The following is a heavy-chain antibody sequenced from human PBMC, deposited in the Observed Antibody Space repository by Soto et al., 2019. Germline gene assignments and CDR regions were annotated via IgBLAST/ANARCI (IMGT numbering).Heavy chain of an antibody. V-gene: IGHV3-13*01. CDR3: ARGGYCSSTSCYEDYYYYGMDV. Sequence: GGSLRLSCAASGFTFSSYDMHWVRQATGKGLEWVSAIGTAGDTYYPGSVKGRFTISRENAKNSLYLQMNSLRAEDTAVYYWARGGYCSSTSCYEDYYYYGMDVWGQGTTVTVSS. D-gene: IGHD2-2*01. J-gene: IGHJ6*02. CDR1: GFTFSSYD. CDR2: IGTAGDT.